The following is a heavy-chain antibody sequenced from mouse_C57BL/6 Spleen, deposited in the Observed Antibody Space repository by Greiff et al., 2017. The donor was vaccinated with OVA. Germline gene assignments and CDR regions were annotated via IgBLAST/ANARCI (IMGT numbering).Heavy chain of an antibody. V-gene: IGHV5-4*01. Sequence: EVKLVESGGGLVKPGGSLKLSCAASGFTFSSYAMSWVRQTPEKRLEWVATISDGGGYTYYPDNVKGRFTISRDNAKNNLYLQMSHLKSEDTAMYYCARDMDYGSSYGYWGQGTTLTVSS. J-gene: IGHJ2*01. CDR3: ARDMDYGSSYGY. CDR2: ISDGGGYT. CDR1: GFTFSSYA. D-gene: IGHD1-1*01.